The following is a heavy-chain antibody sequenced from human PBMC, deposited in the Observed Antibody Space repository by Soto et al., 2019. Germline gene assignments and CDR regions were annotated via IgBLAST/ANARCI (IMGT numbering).Heavy chain of an antibody. D-gene: IGHD2-8*01. V-gene: IGHV4-4*02. J-gene: IGHJ6*02. Sequence: SETLSLTCAVSGGSISSSNWWSWVRQPPGKGLEWIGEIYHSGSTNYNPSLKSRVTISVDTSKNQFSLKLSSVTAADTALYYCARGGLYGYYYYGMDVWGQGTTVTVSS. CDR3: ARGGLYGYYYYGMDV. CDR1: GGSISSSNW. CDR2: IYHSGST.